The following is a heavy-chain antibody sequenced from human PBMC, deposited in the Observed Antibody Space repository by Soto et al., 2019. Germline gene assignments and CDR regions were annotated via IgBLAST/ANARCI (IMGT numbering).Heavy chain of an antibody. CDR1: GYSFTSYW. CDR2: IYPGDSDT. Sequence: EVQLVQSGAEVKKPGESLKISCKGSGYSFTSYWIGWMRQMPEKGLEWMGIIYPGDSDTRYSPSFQGQVTISADKSISTAYLQWSSLKASDTAMYYCARQKRDSSGWYQTNDAFDIWGQGTMVTVSS. V-gene: IGHV5-51*01. CDR3: ARQKRDSSGWYQTNDAFDI. D-gene: IGHD6-19*01. J-gene: IGHJ3*02.